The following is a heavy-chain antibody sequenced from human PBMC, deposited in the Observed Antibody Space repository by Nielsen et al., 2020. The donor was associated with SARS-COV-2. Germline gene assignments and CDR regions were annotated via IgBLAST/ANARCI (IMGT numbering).Heavy chain of an antibody. D-gene: IGHD6-13*01. V-gene: IGHV3-33*08. CDR2: IWYDASNK. CDR3: ARGGGSWYLDN. CDR1: GFTFNSYG. J-gene: IGHJ4*02. Sequence: GESLKISCAASGFTFNSYGMHWVRQTPGKGLEWVAVIWYDASNKYHAESVKGRFTISRDNSKNTLYLQMDSLRAEDTGVYYCARGGGSWYLDNWGQGTLVTVSS.